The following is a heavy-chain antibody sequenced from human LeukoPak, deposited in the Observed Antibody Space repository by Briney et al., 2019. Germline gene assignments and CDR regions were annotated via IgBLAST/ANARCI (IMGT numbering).Heavy chain of an antibody. CDR3: ARGALGFGEFDY. CDR2: IYHSGST. J-gene: IGHJ4*02. Sequence: SQTLSLTCAVSGGSISSGGYSWSWIRQPPGKGREWIGYIYHSGSTYYNPSLKSRVTISVDRSKNQFSLKLSSVTAADTAVYYCARGALGFGEFDYWGQGTLVTVSS. CDR1: GGSISSGGYS. V-gene: IGHV4-30-2*01. D-gene: IGHD3-10*01.